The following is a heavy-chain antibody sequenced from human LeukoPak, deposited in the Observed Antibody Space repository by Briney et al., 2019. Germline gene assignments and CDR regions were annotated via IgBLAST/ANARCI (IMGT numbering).Heavy chain of an antibody. V-gene: IGHV3-74*01. CDR3: ARALTRDALDL. Sequence: PGGSLRLSCAASGFTFSSYWMHWVRQVPGKGLVWVSRINTDGSSTNYADSVKDRFTISRDNAKNTLYLQMNSLRAEDTAVYYCARALTRDALDLWGQGTMVTVSS. J-gene: IGHJ3*01. CDR2: INTDGSST. CDR1: GFTFSSYW.